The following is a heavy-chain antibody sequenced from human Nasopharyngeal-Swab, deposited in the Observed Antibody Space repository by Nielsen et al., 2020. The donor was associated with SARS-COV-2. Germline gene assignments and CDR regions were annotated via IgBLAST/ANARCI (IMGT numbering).Heavy chain of an antibody. D-gene: IGHD6-13*01. V-gene: IGHV3-30-3*01. CDR2: ISYDGSNK. J-gene: IGHJ4*02. CDR1: GFTFSNYA. CDR3: ARDASSSWYIGGEDY. Sequence: GESLKISCAASGFTFSNYAMHWVRQAPGKGLEWVAVISYDGSNKYYADSVKGRFTISRDNSKNTLYLQMNSLRAEDTAVYYCARDASSSWYIGGEDYWGQGTLVTVSS.